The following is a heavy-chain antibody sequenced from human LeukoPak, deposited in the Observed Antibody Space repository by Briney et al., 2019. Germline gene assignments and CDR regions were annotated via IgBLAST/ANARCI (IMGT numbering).Heavy chain of an antibody. CDR3: ARDLRFDWLPRGYYYGMDV. CDR1: GGSFSGYY. CDR2: INHSGST. V-gene: IGHV4-34*01. Sequence: SETLSLTCAVYGGSFSGYYWSWIRQPPGKGLEWIGEINHSGSTNYNPSLKSRVTISVDTSKNQFSLKLSSVTAADTAVYYCARDLRFDWLPRGYYYGMDVWGQGTTVTVSS. J-gene: IGHJ6*02. D-gene: IGHD3-9*01.